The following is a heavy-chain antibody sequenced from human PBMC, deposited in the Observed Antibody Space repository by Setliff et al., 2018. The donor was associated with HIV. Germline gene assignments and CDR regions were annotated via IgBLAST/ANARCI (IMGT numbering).Heavy chain of an antibody. CDR1: GYTFNRYG. CDR3: ARVPYRSAWFSGGHDAFDV. CDR2: ISGYNGNT. J-gene: IGHJ3*01. Sequence: ASVKVSCKASGYTFNRYGTSWVRQAPGQGLEWMGWISGYNGNTKYVQNLQGRVTMSTDTSTSTVYMELRSLRSDDTAVYYCARVPYRSAWFSGGHDAFDVWGQGTMVTVS. V-gene: IGHV1-18*01. D-gene: IGHD6-19*01.